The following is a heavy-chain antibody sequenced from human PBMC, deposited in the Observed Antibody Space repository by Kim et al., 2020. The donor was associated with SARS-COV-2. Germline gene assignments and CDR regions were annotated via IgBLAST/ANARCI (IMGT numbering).Heavy chain of an antibody. CDR2: ST. D-gene: IGHD3-22*01. Sequence: STDYADSGKVRFTISRDNSKTTLYLQMNSLRAEDTAVYYCAKDRPMIPNYWGQGTLVTVSS. CDR3: AKDRPMIPNY. V-gene: IGHV3-23*01. J-gene: IGHJ4*02.